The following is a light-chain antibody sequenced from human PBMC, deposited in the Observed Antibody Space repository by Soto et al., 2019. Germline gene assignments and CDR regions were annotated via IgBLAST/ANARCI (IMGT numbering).Light chain of an antibody. CDR3: QQRSNWSPLT. Sequence: EIVLTQSPATLSLSPGERATLSCTASQSVISYLAWYQQKPGQAPRLLIYDASNRATGIPARFSGSGSGRDFTLTISSLEPEDYAVYYCQQRSNWSPLTFGQGTKVDIK. V-gene: IGKV3-11*02. CDR1: QSVISY. J-gene: IGKJ1*01. CDR2: DAS.